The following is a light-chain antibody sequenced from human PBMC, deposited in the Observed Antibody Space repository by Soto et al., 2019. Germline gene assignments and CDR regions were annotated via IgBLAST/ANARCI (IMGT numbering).Light chain of an antibody. J-gene: IGKJ1*01. V-gene: IGKV3-20*01. CDR3: HQYGVSPWT. CDR2: GAA. CDR1: QSVSANF. Sequence: EIVLTQSPGTLSLSPGERATLSCRASQSVSANFLAWYQQKRGQAPRLIIYGAASRATGIPERFSGRASGTDFTLTISRLEPEDFALYYCHQYGVSPWTFGRGTKVEIK.